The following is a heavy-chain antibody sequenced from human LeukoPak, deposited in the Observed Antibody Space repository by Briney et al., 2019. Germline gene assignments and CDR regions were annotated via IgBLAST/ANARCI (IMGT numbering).Heavy chain of an antibody. CDR1: GGTFSSYA. D-gene: IGHD3-9*01. J-gene: IGHJ4*02. CDR2: IIPIFGTA. Sequence: SVKVSCKASGGTFSSYAISWVRQAPGQGLEWMGGIIPIFGTANYAQKFQGRVTITTDESTSTAYMELSSLRSEDTAVYYCSRAYYDILTGHSFFDYWGQGTLVTVSS. CDR3: SRAYYDILTGHSFFDY. V-gene: IGHV1-69*05.